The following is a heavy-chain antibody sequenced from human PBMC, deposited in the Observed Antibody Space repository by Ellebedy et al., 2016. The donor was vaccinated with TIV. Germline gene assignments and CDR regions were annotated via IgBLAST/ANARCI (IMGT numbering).Heavy chain of an antibody. CDR1: GYSFTTYW. V-gene: IGHV5-51*01. CDR3: ARLQSSMVGATVPAS. D-gene: IGHD1-26*01. CDR2: INPSDSDT. Sequence: GESLKISCKGSGYSFTTYWIGWVRQMLGKGLEWMGIINPSDSDTRYSPSFQGQVTISGDRSRSSTYLQWSSLRASDTAIYYCARLQSSMVGATVPASWGQGTQVIVSS. J-gene: IGHJ5*02.